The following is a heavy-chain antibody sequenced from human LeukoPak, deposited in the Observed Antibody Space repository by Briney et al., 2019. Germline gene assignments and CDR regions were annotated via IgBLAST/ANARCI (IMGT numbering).Heavy chain of an antibody. CDR3: AKHSGSSGWYNDY. D-gene: IGHD6-19*01. CDR1: GFTSSNYA. V-gene: IGHV3-23*01. CDR2: ISGNGVGT. J-gene: IGHJ4*02. Sequence: GGSLRLSCAASGFTSSNYAMTWVRQTPGKGLEWVSSISGNGVGTYYADSVKGRFTISRDNSKNTLYLQINSLRAEDTAVDTAVYYCAKHSGSSGWYNDYWGQGTLVTVSS.